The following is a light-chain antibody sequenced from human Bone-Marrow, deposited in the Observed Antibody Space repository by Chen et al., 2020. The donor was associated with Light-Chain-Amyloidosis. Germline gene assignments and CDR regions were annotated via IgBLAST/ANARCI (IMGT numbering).Light chain of an antibody. J-gene: IGKJ4*02. Sequence: DIRMTQSPSSLSASVGDKITISCRTSHHIENYLNWYKQKPGTAPKLLIFRASRLQSGVPSRFSGRGSGTSITLTIDNLQPEDFATYYCQQSYSLPLTFGGGTKV. CDR3: QQSYSLPLT. CDR1: HHIENY. CDR2: RAS. V-gene: IGKV1-39*01.